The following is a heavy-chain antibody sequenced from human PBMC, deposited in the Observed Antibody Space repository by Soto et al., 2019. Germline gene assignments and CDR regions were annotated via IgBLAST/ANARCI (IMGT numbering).Heavy chain of an antibody. V-gene: IGHV4-4*07. Sequence: SETLSLTCTVSGGSIDSYHWNYIRQPAGKGLEWIGRIYTSGSTTYNPSLKSRVTMSVDTSKNQFSLKLSSVTAADTAVYYCARGDCSGGSCYVFDYWGQGTLVTAPQ. CDR1: GGSIDSYH. J-gene: IGHJ4*02. D-gene: IGHD2-15*01. CDR2: IYTSGST. CDR3: ARGDCSGGSCYVFDY.